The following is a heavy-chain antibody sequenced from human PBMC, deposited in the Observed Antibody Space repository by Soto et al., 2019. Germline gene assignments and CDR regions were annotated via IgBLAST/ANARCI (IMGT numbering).Heavy chain of an antibody. CDR1: GGPFSGYY. V-gene: IGHV4-34*01. J-gene: IGHJ6*02. Sequence: SETLSLTCAVHGESFSGYGGPFSGYYWSWIRQTPGKGLEWIGEINRSGSTNYNPSLKSRVTISVDTSKNQFSLKLSSVTAADTAVYYCARITIFGVVIFRPYYGMDVWGQGTTVTVSS. CDR3: ARITIFGVVIFRPYYGMDV. CDR2: INRSGST. D-gene: IGHD3-3*01.